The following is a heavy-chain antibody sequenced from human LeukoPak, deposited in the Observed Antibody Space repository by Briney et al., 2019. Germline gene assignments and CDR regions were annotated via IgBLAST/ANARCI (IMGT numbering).Heavy chain of an antibody. CDR2: ISSSSTI. J-gene: IGHJ4*02. Sequence: GGSLRLSCAASGFTFSSYSMNWVRQAPGKGLEWVSYISSSSTIYYADSVKGRFTISRDNAKNSLYLQMNSLRAEDTAVYYCARERQWLALWEAFDYWGQGALVTVSS. CDR3: ARERQWLALWEAFDY. CDR1: GFTFSSYS. V-gene: IGHV3-48*01. D-gene: IGHD6-19*01.